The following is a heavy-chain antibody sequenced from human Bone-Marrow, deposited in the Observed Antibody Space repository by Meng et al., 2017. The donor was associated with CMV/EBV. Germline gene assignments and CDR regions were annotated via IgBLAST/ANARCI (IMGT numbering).Heavy chain of an antibody. CDR1: GDSFSNYF. D-gene: IGHD2/OR15-2a*01. Sequence: GSLRLSCAVYGDSFSNYFWNWVRQPPGKGLEWIGEINNKASTNYNPSLKSRVTMSVDTSKNQFSLKLTSVTAADTAVYYCARSNYCNTIPCSLLRADYYYGLDVWGQGTTVPV. V-gene: IGHV4-34*01. CDR2: INNKAST. CDR3: ARSNYCNTIPCSLLRADYYYGLDV. J-gene: IGHJ6*02.